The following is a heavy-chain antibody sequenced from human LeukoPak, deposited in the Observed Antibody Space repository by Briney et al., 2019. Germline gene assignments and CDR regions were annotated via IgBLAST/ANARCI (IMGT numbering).Heavy chain of an antibody. D-gene: IGHD3-16*01. Sequence: PGGSLRLSCAASGFTFSSYAMSWVRQAPGKGLEWVSVIYSGGSTYYADSVKGRFTISRDNSKNTPYLQMNSLRAEDTAVYYCARWGASVGFDYWGQGTLVTVSS. J-gene: IGHJ4*02. CDR3: ARWGASVGFDY. V-gene: IGHV3-66*01. CDR2: IYSGGST. CDR1: GFTFSSYA.